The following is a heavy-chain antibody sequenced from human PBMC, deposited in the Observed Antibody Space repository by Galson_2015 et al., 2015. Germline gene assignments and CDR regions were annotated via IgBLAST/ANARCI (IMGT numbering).Heavy chain of an antibody. J-gene: IGHJ4*02. Sequence: SVKVSCKASGYTFTNYFIQWVRQAPGQGLEWVGAINPSGAATFYPQKLQGRVTMTRDTPTSTVYVELSSLGSEDTAVYYCARELGGTYYFDYWGLGTLVTVSS. CDR1: GYTFTNYF. D-gene: IGHD3-10*01. V-gene: IGHV1-46*04. CDR2: INPSGAAT. CDR3: ARELGGTYYFDY.